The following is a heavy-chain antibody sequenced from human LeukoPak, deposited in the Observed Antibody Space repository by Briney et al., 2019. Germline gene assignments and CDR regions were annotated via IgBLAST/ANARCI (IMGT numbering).Heavy chain of an antibody. CDR1: GYTFTSYG. CDR2: ISAYNGNT. CDR3: ARGGLRLGELSLHGDDY. V-gene: IGHV1-18*01. D-gene: IGHD3-16*02. J-gene: IGHJ4*02. Sequence: ASVKVSCKASGYTFTSYGISWVRQAPGQGLEWMGWISAYNGNTNYAQKLQGRVTMTTDTSTSTAYMELRSLRSDDTAVYYCARGGLRLGELSLHGDDYWGQGTLVTVSS.